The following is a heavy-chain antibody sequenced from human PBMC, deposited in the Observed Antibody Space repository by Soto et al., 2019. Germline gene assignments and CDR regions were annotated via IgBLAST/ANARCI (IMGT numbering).Heavy chain of an antibody. Sequence: EVQLLESGGGLVQPGGSLRLSCAASGFTFSSYAMRWVRQAPGKGLEWVSAISGSGDSTYYADSVKGRFPISKDNSRNTPNLQPTSLSAEDTAVYYCARRGSGSYYDYWGQGTLVTVSS. CDR3: ARRGSGSYYDY. V-gene: IGHV3-23*01. D-gene: IGHD1-26*01. CDR2: ISGSGDST. J-gene: IGHJ4*02. CDR1: GFTFSSYA.